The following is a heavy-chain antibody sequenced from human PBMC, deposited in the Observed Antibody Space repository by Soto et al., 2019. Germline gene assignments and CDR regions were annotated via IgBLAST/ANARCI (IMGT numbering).Heavy chain of an antibody. Sequence: GPVKVSCKVSGYTLTELSMHWVRQAPGKGLEWMGGFDPEDGETIYAQKFQGRVTMTEDTSTDTAYMELSSLRSEDTAVYYCATSLHCSGGSCYATYFDYWGQGTLVTVSS. D-gene: IGHD2-15*01. V-gene: IGHV1-24*01. CDR2: FDPEDGET. CDR3: ATSLHCSGGSCYATYFDY. J-gene: IGHJ4*02. CDR1: GYTLTELS.